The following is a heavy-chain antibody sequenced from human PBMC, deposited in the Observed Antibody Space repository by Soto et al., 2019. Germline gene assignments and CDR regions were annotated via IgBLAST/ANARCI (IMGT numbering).Heavy chain of an antibody. CDR1: GFTFSSYG. Sequence: QVQLVESGGGVVQPGRSLRLSCAASGFTFSSYGMHWVRQAPGKGLEWVAVISYDGSNKYYADSVKGRFTIPRDNSKNTLYLQMNSLRAEDTAVYYCAKGGGVVVVDYWGQGTLVTVSS. V-gene: IGHV3-30*18. D-gene: IGHD3-22*01. CDR2: ISYDGSNK. CDR3: AKGGGVVVVDY. J-gene: IGHJ4*02.